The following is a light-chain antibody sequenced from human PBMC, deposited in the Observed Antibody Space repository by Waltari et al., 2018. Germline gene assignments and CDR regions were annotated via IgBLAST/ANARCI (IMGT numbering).Light chain of an antibody. V-gene: IGLV2-11*01. CDR3: CSYAGTWV. Sequence: QSALTQPRSVSGSPGQSVTISCTGTGSDVGDYNYVSWYQEHPGKAHKLVIFDVTKRPSGFPDRFSGSKSGNSASLTVSGLQAEDEADYYCCSYAGTWVFGGGTKLTVL. CDR1: GSDVGDYNY. CDR2: DVT. J-gene: IGLJ3*02.